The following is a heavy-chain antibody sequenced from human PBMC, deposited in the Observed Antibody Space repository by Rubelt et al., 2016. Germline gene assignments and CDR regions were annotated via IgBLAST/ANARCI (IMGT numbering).Heavy chain of an antibody. CDR1: GGSFSGYY. J-gene: IGHJ5*02. CDR2: INHSGST. Sequence: GAGLLKPSETLSLTCAVYGGSFSGYYWSWIRQPPGKGLEWIGEINHSGSTIYNPSLKSRVTISVATSKNHLSLRLSSVTAADTAVYYCARPGCSGGTCYDAWGQGTLVTVSS. D-gene: IGHD2-15*01. V-gene: IGHV4-34*01. CDR3: ARPGCSGGTCYDA.